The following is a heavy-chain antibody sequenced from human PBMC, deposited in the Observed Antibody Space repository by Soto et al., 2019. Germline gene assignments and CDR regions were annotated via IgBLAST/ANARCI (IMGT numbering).Heavy chain of an antibody. V-gene: IGHV4-34*01. Sequence: QVQLQQWGAGLLKPSETLSLTCAVYGGSFSGYYWSWIRQPPGKGLEWIGEINHSGSTNYNPSRQERVTTSVDTSKTQLALTLSSVTAADTAVYYCARGYSPPTPFDYWGQGTLVTVSS. CDR1: GGSFSGYY. D-gene: IGHD5-18*01. J-gene: IGHJ4*02. CDR2: INHSGST. CDR3: ARGYSPPTPFDY.